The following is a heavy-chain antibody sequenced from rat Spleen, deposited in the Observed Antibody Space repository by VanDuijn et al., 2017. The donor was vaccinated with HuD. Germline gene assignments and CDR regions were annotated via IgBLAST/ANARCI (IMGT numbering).Heavy chain of an antibody. CDR3: ARRYGGYYWYFDF. V-gene: IGHV5-29*01. D-gene: IGHD1-11*01. CDR2: ISYDGSST. Sequence: EVQLVESDGGLAQPGRSLKLSCAASGFTFSDYYMAWVRQAPTKGLEWVATISYDGSSTYYRDSVKGRFTISRDNAKTTLYLQMDSLRSEDTATYYCARRYGGYYWYFDFWGPGTMVTVSS. J-gene: IGHJ1*01. CDR1: GFTFSDYY.